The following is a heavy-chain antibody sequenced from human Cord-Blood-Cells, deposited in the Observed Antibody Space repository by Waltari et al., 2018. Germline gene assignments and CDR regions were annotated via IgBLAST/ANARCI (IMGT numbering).Heavy chain of an antibody. CDR1: GFTFSSYL. Sequence: EVQLVESGGGLVQPGGSLRLSCAASGFTFSSYLMSWVRQGPGKGLEWVANIKQDGSEKYYVDSVKGRFTISRDNAKNSLYLQMNSLRAEDTAVYYCARRSFLAGAFDIWGQGTMVTVSS. V-gene: IGHV3-7*01. CDR2: IKQDGSEK. D-gene: IGHD1-26*01. J-gene: IGHJ3*02. CDR3: ARRSFLAGAFDI.